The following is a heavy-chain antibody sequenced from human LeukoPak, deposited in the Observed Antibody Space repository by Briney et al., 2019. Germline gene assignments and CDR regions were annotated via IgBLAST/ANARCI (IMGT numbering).Heavy chain of an antibody. CDR2: IKEDGSEK. V-gene: IGHV3-7*03. CDR3: ARCIVGATLDY. D-gene: IGHD1-26*01. Sequence: GGSLRLSCAASGFSLTTYWMTWVRQSPGKGLEWVANIKEDGSEKCYVDSVEGRFAISRDIAKNSLYLRMNSLRVEDTAVYYCARCIVGATLDYWGQGTLVTVSS. CDR1: GFSLTTYW. J-gene: IGHJ4*02.